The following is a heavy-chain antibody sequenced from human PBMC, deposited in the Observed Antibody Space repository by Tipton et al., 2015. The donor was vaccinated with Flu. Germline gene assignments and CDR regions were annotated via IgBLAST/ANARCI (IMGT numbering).Heavy chain of an antibody. CDR2: IYHSGST. Sequence: TLSLTRTVSGYSISSGYYWGWIRQPPGKGLEWIGSIYHSGSTYYNPSLKSRVTISVDTSKNQFSLKLSSVTAADTAVYYCARARSMWELLFMDYWGQGTLVTVSS. V-gene: IGHV4-38-2*02. D-gene: IGHD1-26*01. J-gene: IGHJ4*02. CDR3: ARARSMWELLFMDY. CDR1: GYSISSGYY.